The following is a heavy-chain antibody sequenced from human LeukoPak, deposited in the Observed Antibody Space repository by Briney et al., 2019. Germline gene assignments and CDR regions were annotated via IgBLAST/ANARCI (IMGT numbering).Heavy chain of an antibody. CDR2: ISAYNGNT. V-gene: IGHV1-18*01. CDR3: ARDRPYDYVWGSDY. Sequence: ASVKVSCKASGYTFTSYGISWVRQAPGQGLEWMGWISAYNGNTNYAQKLQGRATMTTDTSTSTAYMELRSLRSDDTAVYYCARDRPYDYVWGSDYWGQGTLVTVSS. CDR1: GYTFTSYG. D-gene: IGHD3-16*01. J-gene: IGHJ4*02.